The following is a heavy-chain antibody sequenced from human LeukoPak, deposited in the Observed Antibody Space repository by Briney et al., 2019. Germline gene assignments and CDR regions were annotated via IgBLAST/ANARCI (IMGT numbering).Heavy chain of an antibody. D-gene: IGHD1-26*01. CDR1: GFTFSSYD. V-gene: IGHV3-33*01. CDR3: ARGGGATFFDY. J-gene: IGHJ4*02. Sequence: GGSLRLSCAASGFTFSSYDIHWVRQAPGKGLEWVAVIWYDGSNKYYADSVKGRFTISRDSSKNTLYLQMNSLRAEDTAVYYCARGGGATFFDYWGQGTLVTVSS. CDR2: IWYDGSNK.